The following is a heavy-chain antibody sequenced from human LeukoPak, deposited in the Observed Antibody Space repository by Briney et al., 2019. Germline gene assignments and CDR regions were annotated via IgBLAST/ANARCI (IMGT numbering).Heavy chain of an antibody. J-gene: IGHJ3*02. CDR3: ARDREDWGDAFDI. D-gene: IGHD7-27*01. CDR2: IKQDGSEK. V-gene: IGHV3-7*01. Sequence: PGGSLRLSCAASGFTFSSYWMSWVRQAPGKGLEWVANIKQDGSEKYYVDSVKGRFTISRDNSKNTLYLQMNSLRAEDTAVYYCARDREDWGDAFDIRGQGTMVTVSS. CDR1: GFTFSSYW.